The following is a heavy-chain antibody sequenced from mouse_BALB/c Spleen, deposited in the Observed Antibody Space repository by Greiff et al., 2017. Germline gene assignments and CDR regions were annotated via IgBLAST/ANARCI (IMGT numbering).Heavy chain of an antibody. J-gene: IGHJ2*01. CDR1: GFTFSSYA. CDR2: ISSGGST. Sequence: EVQVVESGGGLVKPGGSLKLSCAASGFTFSSYAMSWVRQTPEKRLEWVAAISSGGSTYYPDSVKGRFTITRDNARNILYLQMSSLRSEDTAMYYCARSDDFDYWGQGTTLTVSS. V-gene: IGHV5-6-5*01. CDR3: ARSDDFDY.